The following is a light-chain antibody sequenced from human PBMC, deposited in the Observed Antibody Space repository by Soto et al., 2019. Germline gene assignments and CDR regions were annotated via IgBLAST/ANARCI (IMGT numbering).Light chain of an antibody. CDR2: DVS. Sequence: QSALTQPRSVSGSPGQSVTISCTGTSSDVSGYNYVSWYQQYPGKAPKLMIYDVSKRPSGVPDRFSGSKSGNTASLTISGLQAEDEADYYCYSYAGSYTFYVFGTGTKVTVL. J-gene: IGLJ1*01. CDR3: YSYAGSYTFYV. V-gene: IGLV2-11*01. CDR1: SSDVSGYNY.